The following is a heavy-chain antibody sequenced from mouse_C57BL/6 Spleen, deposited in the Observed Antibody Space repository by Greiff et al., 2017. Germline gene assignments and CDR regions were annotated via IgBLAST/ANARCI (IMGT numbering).Heavy chain of an antibody. CDR3: ARYGTTVVARDWYFDV. D-gene: IGHD1-1*01. J-gene: IGHJ1*03. V-gene: IGHV7-3*01. CDR2: IRNKANGYTT. Sequence: EVKLVESGGGLVQPGGSLSLSCAASGFTFTDYYMSWVRQPPGKALEWLGFIRNKANGYTTEYSASVKGRFSISRDNSHSILYLQMNALRAEDSATYYCARYGTTVVARDWYFDVWGTGTTVTVSS. CDR1: GFTFTDYY.